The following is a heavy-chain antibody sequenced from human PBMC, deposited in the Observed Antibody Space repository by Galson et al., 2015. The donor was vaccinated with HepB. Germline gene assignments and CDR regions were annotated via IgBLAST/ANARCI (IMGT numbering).Heavy chain of an antibody. CDR3: AMPSGGRYCTNGVCYRVRYYYYGMDG. CDR1: GYSFTSYW. CDR2: IDPSDSYT. D-gene: IGHD2-8*01. V-gene: IGHV5-10-1*01. J-gene: IGHJ6*02. Sequence: QSGAEVKKPGESLRISCKGSGYSFTSYWISWVRQMPGKGLEWMGRIDPSDSYTNYSPSFQGHVTISADKSISTAYLQWSSLKASDTAMYYCAMPSGGRYCTNGVCYRVRYYYYGMDGWDQGTTVTVSS.